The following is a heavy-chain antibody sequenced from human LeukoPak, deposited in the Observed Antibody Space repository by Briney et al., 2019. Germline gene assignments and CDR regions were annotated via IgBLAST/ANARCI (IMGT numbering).Heavy chain of an antibody. J-gene: IGHJ6*03. CDR3: AKKYCSSTSCYYYYYMDV. V-gene: IGHV3-30*02. CDR2: IRYDGSNK. D-gene: IGHD2-2*01. Sequence: QPGGSLRLSCAASGFTFSSYGMHWVRQAPGKGLEWVAFIRYDGSNKYYADSVKGRFTISRDNSKNTLYLQMNSLRAEDTAVYYCAKKYCSSTSCYYYYYMDVWGKGTTVTISS. CDR1: GFTFSSYG.